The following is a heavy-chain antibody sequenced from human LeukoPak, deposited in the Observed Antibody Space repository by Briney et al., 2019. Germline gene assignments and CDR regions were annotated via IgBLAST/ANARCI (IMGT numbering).Heavy chain of an antibody. CDR1: GGSISSYY. CDR2: IYYSGST. D-gene: IGHD4-11*01. Sequence: SETLSLTCTVSGGSISSYYWSWIRQPPGKGLEWIGYIYYSGSTNNNPSLKSRVTISVDTSKNQFSLKLSSVTAADTAVYYCARLPYSGGFDPWGQGTLVTVSS. J-gene: IGHJ5*02. V-gene: IGHV4-59*01. CDR3: ARLPYSGGFDP.